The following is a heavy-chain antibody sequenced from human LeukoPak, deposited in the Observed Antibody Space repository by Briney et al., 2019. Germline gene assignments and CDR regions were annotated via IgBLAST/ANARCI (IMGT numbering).Heavy chain of an antibody. D-gene: IGHD5-24*01. Sequence: PSQTLSLTCAVSGGSISSGGYSWSWIRQPPGKGLEWIGYIYHSGSTYYNPSLKSRVTISVDRSKNQYSLKLSSVTAADTAVYYCARGGRRDGYNFLDYWGQGTLVTVSS. CDR1: GGSISSGGYS. J-gene: IGHJ4*02. CDR2: IYHSGST. V-gene: IGHV4-30-2*01. CDR3: ARGGRRDGYNFLDY.